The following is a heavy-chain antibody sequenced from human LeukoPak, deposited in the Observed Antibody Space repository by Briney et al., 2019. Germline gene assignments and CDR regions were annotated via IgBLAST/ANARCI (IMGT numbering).Heavy chain of an antibody. J-gene: IGHJ4*02. CDR3: ARLDYYDSSGYSDFDY. CDR2: IYPGDSDT. D-gene: IGHD3-22*01. Sequence: GESLKISCKGSGYSFTSYWIGWVRQMPGKGLEWMGIIYPGDSDTRYSPSFPGQVTISADKSISTAYLQWSSLRASDTAMYYCARLDYYDSSGYSDFDYWGQGTLVTVSS. CDR1: GYSFTSYW. V-gene: IGHV5-51*01.